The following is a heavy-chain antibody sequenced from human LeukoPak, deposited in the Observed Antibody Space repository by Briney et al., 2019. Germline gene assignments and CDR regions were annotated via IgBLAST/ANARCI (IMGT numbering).Heavy chain of an antibody. CDR3: AELGITMIGGV. CDR2: INRDGSTT. Sequence: GGSLRLSCAAPGFTFSNYWMHWVRQVPGKGLVWVSLINRDGSTTNYADSVKGRFTISRDNAKNSLYLQMNSLRAEDTAVYYCAELGITMIGGVWGKGTTVTISS. J-gene: IGHJ6*04. CDR1: GFTFSNYW. D-gene: IGHD3-10*02. V-gene: IGHV3-74*01.